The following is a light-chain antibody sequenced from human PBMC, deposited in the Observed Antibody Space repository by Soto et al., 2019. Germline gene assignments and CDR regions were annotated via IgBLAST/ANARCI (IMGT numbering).Light chain of an antibody. CDR1: QDISNY. J-gene: IGKJ3*01. V-gene: IGKV1-33*01. CDR2: DAS. CDR3: QQYDTLSFT. Sequence: DIPMTQSPSYRSASVGDRGTITCQASQDISNYLNWYQQKLGKAPKLLIYDASNLEPGVPSRFSGSGSGSEFIFTISSLQPEDIATYYCQQYDTLSFTSGPGTKVDIK.